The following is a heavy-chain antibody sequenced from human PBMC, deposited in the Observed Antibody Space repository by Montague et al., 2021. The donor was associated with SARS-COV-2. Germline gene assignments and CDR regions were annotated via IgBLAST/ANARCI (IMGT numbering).Heavy chain of an antibody. CDR2: ISSSSSYI. J-gene: IGHJ4*02. CDR1: GFTFSSYS. V-gene: IGHV3-21*01. CDR3: ARDFGYYYGSGSYPTFDY. D-gene: IGHD3-10*01. Sequence: SLRLSCAASGFTFSSYSMNWVRQAPGKGLEWVSSISSSSSYIYYADSVKGRFTVSRDNAKNSLYLQMNSLRAEDTAVYYCARDFGYYYGSGSYPTFDYWGQGTLVTVSP.